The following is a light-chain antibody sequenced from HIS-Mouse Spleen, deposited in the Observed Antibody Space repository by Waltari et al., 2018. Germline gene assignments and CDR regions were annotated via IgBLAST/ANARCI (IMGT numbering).Light chain of an antibody. Sequence: QSALTQPASVSGSPGQSITISCTGTSSDVGSYXXVSWYQPHPGKAPKLMIYEGSKRPSGVSNRFSGSKSGNTASLTISGLQAEDEADYYCCSYAGSSTLVFGGGTKLTVL. CDR3: CSYAGSSTLV. CDR2: EGS. CDR1: SSDVGSYXX. V-gene: IGLV2-23*01. J-gene: IGLJ2*01.